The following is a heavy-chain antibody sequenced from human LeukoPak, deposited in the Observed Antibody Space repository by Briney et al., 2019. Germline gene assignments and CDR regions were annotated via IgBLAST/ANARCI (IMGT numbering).Heavy chain of an antibody. V-gene: IGHV4-34*01. J-gene: IGHJ4*02. D-gene: IGHD6-13*01. CDR1: GGSFSGYY. CDR2: INHSGST. CDR3: ASLIAAAGTSVKDY. Sequence: SETLSLTCAVYGGSFSGYYWSWIRQPPGKGLEWIGEINHSGSTNYNPSLKSRVTISVDTSKNQFSLKLSSVTAADTAVYYCASLIAAAGTSVKDYWGQGTLVTVSS.